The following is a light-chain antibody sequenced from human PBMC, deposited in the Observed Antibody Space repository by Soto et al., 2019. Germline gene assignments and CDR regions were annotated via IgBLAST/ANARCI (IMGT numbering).Light chain of an antibody. CDR2: GNS. J-gene: IGLJ2*01. V-gene: IGLV1-40*01. Sequence: QSVLTQPPSVSGAPGQRVTISCTGSSSNIGAGYDVHWYQQLPGTAPKLLIYGNSNRPSGVPDRFSGSKSGTSASLAITGLQAEDEADYYCQSYDSSLSVVFGGLTKLTVL. CDR1: SSNIGAGYD. CDR3: QSYDSSLSVV.